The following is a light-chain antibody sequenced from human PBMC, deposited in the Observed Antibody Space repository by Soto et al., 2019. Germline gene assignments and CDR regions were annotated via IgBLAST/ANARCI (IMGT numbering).Light chain of an antibody. Sequence: DIQMTQSPSTLSASVGDRVTITCRASQSISSWLAWYQQKPGKAPNLLIYKASSLESGVPSRFSGSGSGTEFTLTISGLQPDDFATYYCQQYNSYPYTFGQGTKLGSK. CDR2: KAS. J-gene: IGKJ2*01. CDR3: QQYNSYPYT. CDR1: QSISSW. V-gene: IGKV1-5*03.